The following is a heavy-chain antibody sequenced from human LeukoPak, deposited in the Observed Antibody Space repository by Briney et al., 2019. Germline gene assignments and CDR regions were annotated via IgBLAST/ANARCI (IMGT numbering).Heavy chain of an antibody. J-gene: IGHJ2*01. Sequence: SETLSLTCAVYGGSFSGYYWSWIRQPPGKGLEWIGEINHSGSTNYNPSLKSRVTISVDTSKNQFSLKLSSVTAADTAVYYCARGRYYGSGSYYSPLYWYFDLWGRGTLVTVSS. CDR1: GGSFSGYY. CDR2: INHSGST. V-gene: IGHV4-34*01. D-gene: IGHD3-10*01. CDR3: ARGRYYGSGSYYSPLYWYFDL.